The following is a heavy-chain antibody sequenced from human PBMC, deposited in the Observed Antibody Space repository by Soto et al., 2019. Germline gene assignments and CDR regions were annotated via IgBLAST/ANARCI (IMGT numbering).Heavy chain of an antibody. CDR3: ARALGDFWSGSDLLDGNWFDP. CDR2: IYYSGST. CDR1: GGSISSGGYY. D-gene: IGHD3-3*01. Sequence: LSLTCTVSGGSISSGGYYWSWIRQHPGKGLEWIGYIYYSGSTYYNPSLKSRVTISVDTSKNQFSLKLSSVTAADTVVYYCARALGDFWSGSDLLDGNWFDPWRQGTLVTVSS. J-gene: IGHJ5*02. V-gene: IGHV4-31*03.